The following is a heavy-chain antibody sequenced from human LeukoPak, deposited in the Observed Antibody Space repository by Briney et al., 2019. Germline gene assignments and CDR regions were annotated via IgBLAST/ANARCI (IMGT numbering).Heavy chain of an antibody. CDR3: ARDKRITEIRYFDWSPSEL. V-gene: IGHV3-48*01. CDR2: ISSAGNPT. D-gene: IGHD3-9*01. Sequence: QAGGSLRLSCAASGFNFSIYSMNWVRQAPGKGLEWLSYISSAGNPTYYADSVNGRFTIFRDHAKNSLFLQMASLRVDDTAMYYWARDKRITEIRYFDWSPSELWGERTMGTVSS. CDR1: GFNFSIYS. J-gene: IGHJ3*01.